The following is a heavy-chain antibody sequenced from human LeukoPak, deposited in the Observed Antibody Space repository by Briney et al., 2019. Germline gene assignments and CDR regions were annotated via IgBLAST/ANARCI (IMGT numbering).Heavy chain of an antibody. V-gene: IGHV4-34*08. CDR2: ISHGGRT. CDR3: ARSWAGMYYPFYYFDF. Sequence: GSLRLSCAASGFTFSYYYMSWIRKPPGKGLEWIAEISHGGRTHYNASLKSRVNISVDTSKNQFSLNLDSVTAADTAVYYCARSWAGMYYPFYYFDFWGQGTLVSVSS. CDR1: GFTFSYYY. D-gene: IGHD3-10*01. J-gene: IGHJ4*02.